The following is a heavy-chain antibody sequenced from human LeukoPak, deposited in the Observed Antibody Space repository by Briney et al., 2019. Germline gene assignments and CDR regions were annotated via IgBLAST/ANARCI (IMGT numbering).Heavy chain of an antibody. CDR2: IIPIFGTA. D-gene: IGHD6-13*01. CDR1: GGTFSSYA. V-gene: IGHV1-69*05. CDR3: AARIAAAGHAEYFQH. J-gene: IGHJ1*01. Sequence: GASVKVSCKASGGTFSSYAISWVRQAPGQGLEWMGRIIPIFGTANYAQKFQGRVTITTDESTGTAYMELSSLRSEDTAVYYCAARIAAAGHAEYFQHWGQGTLVTVSS.